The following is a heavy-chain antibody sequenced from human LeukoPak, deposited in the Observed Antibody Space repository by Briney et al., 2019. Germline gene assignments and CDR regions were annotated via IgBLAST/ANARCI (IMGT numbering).Heavy chain of an antibody. J-gene: IGHJ4*02. CDR3: AKMSRVVVPAAIGY. CDR2: ISGSGGST. Sequence: PGGSLSLSCAASGFTFSSYAMSWVRQAPGKGLEWVSAISGSGGSTYYADSVKGRFTISRDNSKNTLYLQMNSLRAEDTAVYYCAKMSRVVVPAAIGYWGQGTLVTVSS. CDR1: GFTFSSYA. V-gene: IGHV3-23*01. D-gene: IGHD2-2*01.